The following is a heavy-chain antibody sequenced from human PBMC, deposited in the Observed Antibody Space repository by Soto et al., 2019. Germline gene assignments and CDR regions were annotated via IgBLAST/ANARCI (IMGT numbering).Heavy chain of an antibody. D-gene: IGHD2-2*01. CDR2: INPSGDTT. V-gene: IGHV1-46*01. CDR1: GYTFTSYY. CDR3: ARVGEDIVVVPAALYGMDV. J-gene: IGHJ6*02. Sequence: ASVKVSCKASGYTFTSYYMHWVRQAPGQGLEWMGIINPSGDTTRYAQKFQGRVTMTRDTSTSTVYMELSSLRSEDTAVYYCARVGEDIVVVPAALYGMDVWSQGTTVTVSS.